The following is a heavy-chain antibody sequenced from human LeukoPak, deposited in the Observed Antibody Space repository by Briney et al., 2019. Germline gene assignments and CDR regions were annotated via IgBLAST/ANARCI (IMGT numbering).Heavy chain of an antibody. D-gene: IGHD2-2*01. Sequence: PGGSLRLSSAASGFTFSSYATSWVRQAPGKGLEWVSAISGSGGSTYYADSVKGRFTISRDNSKNTLYLQMNSLRAEDTAVYYCAKDRSVVPAATFDYWGQGTLVTVSS. J-gene: IGHJ4*02. V-gene: IGHV3-23*01. CDR1: GFTFSSYA. CDR3: AKDRSVVPAATFDY. CDR2: ISGSGGST.